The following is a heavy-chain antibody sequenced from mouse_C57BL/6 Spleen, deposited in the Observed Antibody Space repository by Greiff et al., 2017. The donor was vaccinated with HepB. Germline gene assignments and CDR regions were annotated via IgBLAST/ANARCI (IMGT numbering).Heavy chain of an antibody. D-gene: IGHD2-4*01. Sequence: QVQLQQSGAELVKPGASVKISCKASGYAFSSYWMNWVKQRPGKGLEWIGQIYPGDGDTNYNGKFKGKATLTADKSSSTAYMQLSSLTSEDSAVYFCASKRDYYDYAWFAYWGQGTLVTVSA. V-gene: IGHV1-80*01. CDR2: IYPGDGDT. J-gene: IGHJ3*01. CDR3: ASKRDYYDYAWFAY. CDR1: GYAFSSYW.